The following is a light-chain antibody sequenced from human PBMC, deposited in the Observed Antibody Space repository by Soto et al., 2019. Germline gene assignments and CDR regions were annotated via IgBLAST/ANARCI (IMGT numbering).Light chain of an antibody. CDR1: QSIGTY. Sequence: IKMTQSPSSLPASVGDRISITCRASQSIGTYLSWYQQKPGKAPKLLIYGASNLQSGVLSRFSGSGSETGFTLTISSLQPEDFATYYCQQSYSAPRTFGQGTKVAIK. J-gene: IGKJ2*01. CDR3: QQSYSAPRT. V-gene: IGKV1-39*01. CDR2: GAS.